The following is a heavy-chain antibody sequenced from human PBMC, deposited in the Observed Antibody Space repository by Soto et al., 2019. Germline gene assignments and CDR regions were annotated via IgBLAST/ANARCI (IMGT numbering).Heavy chain of an antibody. J-gene: IGHJ6*02. Sequence: QVQLLESGGGVVQPGRSLRLSCAASAFTFSDFAMHWVRQAPGKGLEWMAVMSSDGTTIYYAGSVKGRFTISSDNFTXXXXXXXXXXXXXXXXXXXCARAGXXFGLDVWGLGTTVTVS. D-gene: IGHD6-13*01. CDR1: AFTFSDFA. V-gene: IGHV3-30-3*01. CDR2: MSSDGTTI. CDR3: ARAGXXFGLDV.